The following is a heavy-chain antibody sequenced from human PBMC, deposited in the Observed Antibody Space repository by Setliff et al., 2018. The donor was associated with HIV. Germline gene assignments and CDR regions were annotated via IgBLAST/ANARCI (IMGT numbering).Heavy chain of an antibody. J-gene: IGHJ4*02. D-gene: IGHD3-10*01. CDR2: INHSGST. Sequence: SETLSLTCAVYGGSFSGYYWSWIRQPPGKGLEWIGEINHSGSTNYNPSLKSRVTISVGTSKNQFSLKLSSVTAADTAVYYCARRDWLPLGGLDYWGQGTLVTVS. CDR3: ARRDWLPLGGLDY. V-gene: IGHV4-34*01. CDR1: GGSFSGYY.